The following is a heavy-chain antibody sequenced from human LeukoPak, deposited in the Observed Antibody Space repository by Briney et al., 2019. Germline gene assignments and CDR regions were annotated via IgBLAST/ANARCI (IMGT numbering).Heavy chain of an antibody. V-gene: IGHV1-2*02. CDR2: INPNSGGT. D-gene: IGHD2-15*01. CDR3: ARAKGYCSGGSCYEWFDP. J-gene: IGHJ5*02. Sequence: GASVKVSCKASGYTFTGYYMHWVRQAPGQGLEWMGWINPNSGGTNYAQKFQGRVTMTRDTSISTAYMELSRPRSDDTAVYYCARAKGYCSGGSCYEWFDPWGQGTLVTVSS. CDR1: GYTFTGYY.